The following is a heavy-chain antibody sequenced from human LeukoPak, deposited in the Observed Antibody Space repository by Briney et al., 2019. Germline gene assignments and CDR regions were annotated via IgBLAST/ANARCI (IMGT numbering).Heavy chain of an antibody. J-gene: IGHJ6*03. Sequence: GGSLRLSCAASGFTFSSYEMNWVRQAPGKGLEWVSYISSSGSTIYYADSVKGRFTISRDNSKNTLYLQMNSLRAEDTAVYYCAKRGYCSGGSCYWDYYYYMDVWGKGTTVTISS. CDR3: AKRGYCSGGSCYWDYYYYMDV. D-gene: IGHD2-15*01. CDR2: ISSSGSTI. CDR1: GFTFSSYE. V-gene: IGHV3-48*03.